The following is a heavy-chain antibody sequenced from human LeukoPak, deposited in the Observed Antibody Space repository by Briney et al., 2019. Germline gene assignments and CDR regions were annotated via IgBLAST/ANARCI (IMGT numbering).Heavy chain of an antibody. J-gene: IGHJ3*02. CDR1: GYTLTELS. CDR3: ATGRTTPIGYEDAFDI. Sequence: GASVKVSCKVSGYTLTELSMHWVRQAPGKGLEWMGGFDPEDGETIYAQKFQGRVTMTEDTSTDTAYMELSSLRSEDTAEYYCATGRTTPIGYEDAFDIWGQGTMVTVSS. D-gene: IGHD5-18*01. CDR2: FDPEDGET. V-gene: IGHV1-24*01.